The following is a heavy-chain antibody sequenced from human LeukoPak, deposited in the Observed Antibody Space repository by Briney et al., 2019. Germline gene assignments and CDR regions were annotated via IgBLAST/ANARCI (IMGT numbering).Heavy chain of an antibody. V-gene: IGHV3-21*01. Sequence: PGGSLRLSCAASGFTFSSYSMNWVRQAPGKGLEWVSSISSSSSYIYYADSVKGRFTISRDNAKNSLYLQMNSLRAEDTAVYYCARERGATTLFDYWGQGTLVTVSS. CDR3: ARERGATTLFDY. CDR1: GFTFSSYS. J-gene: IGHJ4*02. CDR2: ISSSSSYI. D-gene: IGHD1-26*01.